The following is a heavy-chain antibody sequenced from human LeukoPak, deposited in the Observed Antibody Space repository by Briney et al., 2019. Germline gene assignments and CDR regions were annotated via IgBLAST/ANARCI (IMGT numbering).Heavy chain of an antibody. CDR2: VYTSGNT. CDR1: GGSMSSYY. Sequence: SETLSLTCTVSGGSMSSYYWSWIRQPAGKGLEWIGRVYTSGNTNYNPSLKSRVTMSVDTSKNQFSLKLTSVTAADTPVYYCARGLSHSKDIWGQGTMVTVSS. J-gene: IGHJ3*02. CDR3: ARGLSHSKDI. V-gene: IGHV4-4*07.